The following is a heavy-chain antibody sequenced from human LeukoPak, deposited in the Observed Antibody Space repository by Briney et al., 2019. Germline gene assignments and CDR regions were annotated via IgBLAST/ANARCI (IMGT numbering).Heavy chain of an antibody. J-gene: IGHJ4*02. V-gene: IGHV6-1*01. D-gene: IGHD6-19*01. CDR1: GDSVSSKNGA. CDR3: ARDFGTTGWHTFDY. CDR2: TYYRSKWYN. Sequence: SQTLSLTCVVSGDSVSSKNGAWNWIRQSPSRGLEWLGRTYYRSKWYNDYAESMEGRMTISQDTSKNRYSLHLNSVTPDDTAVYYCARDFGTTGWHTFDYWGQGTLVTVSS.